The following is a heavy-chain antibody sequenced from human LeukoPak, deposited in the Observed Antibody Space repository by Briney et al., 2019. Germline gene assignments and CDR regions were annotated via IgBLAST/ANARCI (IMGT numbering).Heavy chain of an antibody. CDR1: GGTFSSYA. V-gene: IGHV1-69*13. J-gene: IGHJ5*02. Sequence: ASVSVSCKASGGTFSSYAISWVRQAPGQGLEWMGGIIPIFGTANYAQKFQGRVTITADESTSTAYMELSSLRSEDTAVYYCARGDTAMGNWFDPWGQGTLVTVSS. CDR2: IIPIFGTA. CDR3: ARGDTAMGNWFDP. D-gene: IGHD5-18*01.